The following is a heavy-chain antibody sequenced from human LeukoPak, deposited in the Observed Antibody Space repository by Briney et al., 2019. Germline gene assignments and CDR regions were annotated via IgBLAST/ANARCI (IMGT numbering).Heavy chain of an antibody. CDR1: GGPFSSYA. CDR3: ARGPGGRSGYYPLEDYYYYYYMDV. J-gene: IGHJ6*03. CDR2: IIPIFGTP. Sequence: SVKVSCKASGGPFSSYAISWVRQAPGQGLAWMGGIIPIFGTPNYAQRFQGRVTITADESTSTAYMELSSLRSDDTAVYYCARGPGGRSGYYPLEDYYYYYYMDVWGKGTTVTVSS. V-gene: IGHV1-69*13. D-gene: IGHD3-22*01.